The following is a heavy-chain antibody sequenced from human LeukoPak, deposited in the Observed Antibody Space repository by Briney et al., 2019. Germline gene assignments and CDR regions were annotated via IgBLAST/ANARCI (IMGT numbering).Heavy chain of an antibody. Sequence: ASVKVSCKASGYTFTGYYMHWVRQAPGQGLEWMGWINPNSGGTNYAQKFQGRVTMTRDMSISTAYMELSRLRSDDTAVYYCARVRYCSSTSCYDYYYGMDVWGQGTTVTVSS. CDR3: ARVRYCSSTSCYDYYYGMDV. V-gene: IGHV1-2*02. J-gene: IGHJ6*02. CDR2: INPNSGGT. CDR1: GYTFTGYY. D-gene: IGHD2-2*01.